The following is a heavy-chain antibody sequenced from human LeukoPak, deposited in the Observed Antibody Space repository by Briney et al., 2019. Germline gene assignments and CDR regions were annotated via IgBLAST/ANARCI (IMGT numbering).Heavy chain of an antibody. V-gene: IGHV1-3*01. CDR1: GYTFRRYG. CDR2: INAGNENT. Sequence: ASVTVSCKASGYTFRRYGMHWVRQAPGQRLEWMGWINAGNENTKYSQKFQGRVSITRDTSASTAYMELSSLTSEDTAVYYCARDLYGDYFDYWGQGTLVTVSS. J-gene: IGHJ4*02. D-gene: IGHD3-16*01. CDR3: ARDLYGDYFDY.